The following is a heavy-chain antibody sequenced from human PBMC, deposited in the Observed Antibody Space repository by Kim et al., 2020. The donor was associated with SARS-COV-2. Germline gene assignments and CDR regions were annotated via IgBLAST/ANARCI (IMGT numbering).Heavy chain of an antibody. CDR3: ARIFRRRFDY. D-gene: IGHD3-9*01. V-gene: IGHV4-4*09. CDR2: T. J-gene: IGHJ4*02. Sequence: TNYNPSLKSRDTISVDTSKNQFSQKLSSVTAADTAVYYCARIFRRRFDYWGQGTLVTVSS.